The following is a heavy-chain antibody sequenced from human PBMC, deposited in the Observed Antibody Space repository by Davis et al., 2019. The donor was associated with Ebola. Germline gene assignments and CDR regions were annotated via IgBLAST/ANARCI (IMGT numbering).Heavy chain of an antibody. CDR1: GFTFSSYG. Sequence: GESLKISCAASGFTFSSYGMYWVSQAPGKGLEWVAVISSDGTSKYYADSVTGRFIISRDDSKNTLYLQMNSLGAEDTAVFYCAKAVYHYDSSGFYPYYYYYMDVWGKGTTVTVSS. V-gene: IGHV3-30*18. D-gene: IGHD3-22*01. CDR2: ISSDGTSK. J-gene: IGHJ6*03. CDR3: AKAVYHYDSSGFYPYYYYYMDV.